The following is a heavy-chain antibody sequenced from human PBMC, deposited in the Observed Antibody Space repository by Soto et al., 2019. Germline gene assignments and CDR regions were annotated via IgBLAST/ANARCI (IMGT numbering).Heavy chain of an antibody. CDR1: GFTFSNYA. Sequence: PGGSLRLSCTASGFTFSNYAINWVRLAPGKRLEWVSSVIGSGVNVFYADSVKGRFTISRDNSKNTVYLEMNSLRADDTAEYFCAKGSAFECKGAICYPFDHWSRGTLVTVSS. CDR3: AKGSAFECKGAICYPFDH. J-gene: IGHJ4*02. D-gene: IGHD3-10*01. CDR2: VIGSGVNV. V-gene: IGHV3-23*01.